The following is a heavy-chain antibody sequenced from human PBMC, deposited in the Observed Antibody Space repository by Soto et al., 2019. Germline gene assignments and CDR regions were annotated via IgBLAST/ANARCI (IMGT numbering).Heavy chain of an antibody. D-gene: IGHD4-17*01. V-gene: IGHV1-8*01. Sequence: GASVKVSCKASGYTFTSYDINWARQATGQGLEWMGWMNPNSGNTGYAQKFQGRVTMTRNTSISTAYMELSSLRSEDTAVYYCARALLNYGDYYDAFDIWGQGTMVTVSS. J-gene: IGHJ3*02. CDR2: MNPNSGNT. CDR3: ARALLNYGDYYDAFDI. CDR1: GYTFTSYD.